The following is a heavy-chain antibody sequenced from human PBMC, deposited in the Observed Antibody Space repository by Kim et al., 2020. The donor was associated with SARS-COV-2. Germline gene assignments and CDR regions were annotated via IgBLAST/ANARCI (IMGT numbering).Heavy chain of an antibody. V-gene: IGHV4-34*01. Sequence: SETLSLTCAVYGGSFSGYYWSWIRQPPGKGLEWIGEINHSGSTNYNPSLKSRVTISVDTSKNQFSLKLSSVTAADTAVYYCARRRVAVAGRNYYGMDVWGQGTTVTVSS. CDR1: GGSFSGYY. D-gene: IGHD6-19*01. CDR2: INHSGST. CDR3: ARRRVAVAGRNYYGMDV. J-gene: IGHJ6*02.